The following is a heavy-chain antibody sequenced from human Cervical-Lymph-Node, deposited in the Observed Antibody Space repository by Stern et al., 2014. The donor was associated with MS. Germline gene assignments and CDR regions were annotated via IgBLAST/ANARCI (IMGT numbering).Heavy chain of an antibody. Sequence: QVQLVQSGAEVKKPGASVKVSCKASGYTFASYPIHWLRQAPGQGFVWMGIVNHTDGRTTYAQSFKGRVTLTRDPYTRTVYMELSSLRTEDTAMYFCANPLPYANWGQGTRVTVSS. CDR2: VNHTDGRT. CDR1: GYTFASYP. J-gene: IGHJ4*02. CDR3: ANPLPYAN. V-gene: IGHV1-46*03. D-gene: IGHD4-17*01.